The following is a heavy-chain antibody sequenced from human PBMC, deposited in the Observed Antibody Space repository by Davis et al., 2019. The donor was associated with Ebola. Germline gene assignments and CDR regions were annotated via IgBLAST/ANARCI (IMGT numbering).Heavy chain of an antibody. J-gene: IGHJ4*02. CDR2: IYYSGST. Sequence: MPSETLSLTCTVSGGSISSYYWSWIRQPPGKGLEWIGYIYYSGSTNYNPSLKSRVTISVDTSKNQFSLKLSSVTAADTAVYYCARHRGASFDYWGQGALVTVSS. D-gene: IGHD1-26*01. V-gene: IGHV4-59*08. CDR3: ARHRGASFDY. CDR1: GGSISSYY.